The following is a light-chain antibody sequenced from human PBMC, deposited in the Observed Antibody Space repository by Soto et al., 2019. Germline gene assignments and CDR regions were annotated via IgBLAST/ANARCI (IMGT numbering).Light chain of an antibody. V-gene: IGKV1-5*03. CDR1: QSISSW. CDR3: QQYGSSPRT. CDR2: KAS. J-gene: IGKJ1*01. Sequence: DIQMTQAPSTLSASVGDRVTITCRASQSISSWLAWYQQKPGKAPKLLIYKASTLKSGVPSRFSGSGSGTDFTLTISRLEPEDFAVYCCQQYGSSPRTFGQGTKVDNK.